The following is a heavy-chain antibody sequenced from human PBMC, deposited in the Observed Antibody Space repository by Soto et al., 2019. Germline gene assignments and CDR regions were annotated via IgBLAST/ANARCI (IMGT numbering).Heavy chain of an antibody. CDR3: ASGQQLVRNY. CDR2: IYHSGST. Sequence: PSETLSLTCTVSGVSISGYYWSWIRQPPGKGLEWIGYIYHSGSTYYNPSLKSRVTISVDRSKNQFSLKLSSVTAADTAVYYCASGQQLVRNYWGQGTLVTVSS. CDR1: GVSISGYY. D-gene: IGHD6-13*01. V-gene: IGHV4-30-2*01. J-gene: IGHJ4*02.